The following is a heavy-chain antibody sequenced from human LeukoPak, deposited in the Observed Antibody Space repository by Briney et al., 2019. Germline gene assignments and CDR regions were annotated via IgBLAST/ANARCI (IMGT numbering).Heavy chain of an antibody. Sequence: PSQTLSLTCTVSGGSISSGGYYWSWIRQPPGKGLEWIGYIYHSGSTYYNPSLKSRVTISVDRSKNQFSLKLSSVTAADTAVYYCARTRGHVLRYFDWLPLFDYWGQGTLVTVSS. CDR3: ARTRGHVLRYFDWLPLFDY. D-gene: IGHD3-9*01. CDR2: IYHSGST. J-gene: IGHJ4*02. CDR1: GGSISSGGYY. V-gene: IGHV4-30-2*01.